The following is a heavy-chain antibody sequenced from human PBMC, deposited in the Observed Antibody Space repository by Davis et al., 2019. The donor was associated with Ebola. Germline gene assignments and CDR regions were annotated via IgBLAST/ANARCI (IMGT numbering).Heavy chain of an antibody. CDR2: IYYSGST. V-gene: IGHV4-59*01. J-gene: IGHJ5*02. CDR1: GGSISSYY. Sequence: SETLSLTCAVSGGSISSYYWSWIRQPPGKGLEWIGYIYYSGSTNYNPSLKSRVTISLDTSKNQFSLKLSSVTAADTAVYYCARGPIISGFDPWGQGTLVTVSS. CDR3: ARGPIISGFDP. D-gene: IGHD2-21*01.